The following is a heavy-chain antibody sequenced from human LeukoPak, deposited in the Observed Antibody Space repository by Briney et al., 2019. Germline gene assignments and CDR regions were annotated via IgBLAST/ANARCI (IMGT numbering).Heavy chain of an antibody. D-gene: IGHD5-12*01. CDR3: AGGSGYDLIDY. Sequence: PSETLSLTCTASGGSISSGSYYWSWIRQPAGKGLEWIGRIYTSGSTNYNPSLKSRVTISVDTSKNQFSLKLSSVTAADTAVYYCAGGSGYDLIDYWGQGTLVTVSS. CDR2: IYTSGST. V-gene: IGHV4-61*02. J-gene: IGHJ4*02. CDR1: GGSISSGSYY.